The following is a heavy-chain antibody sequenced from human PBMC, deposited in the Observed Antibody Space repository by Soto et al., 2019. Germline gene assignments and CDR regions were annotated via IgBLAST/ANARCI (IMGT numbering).Heavy chain of an antibody. D-gene: IGHD2-2*01. CDR3: ARAELPAAKGTFDY. CDR2: IYYSGST. J-gene: IGHJ4*02. V-gene: IGHV4-30-4*01. CDR1: GGSISSGDYY. Sequence: PSETLSLTCTVSGGSISSGDYYWSWIRQPPGKGLEWIGYIYYSGSTYYNPSLKSRVTISVDTSKNQFSLKLSSVTAADTAVYYCARAELPAAKGTFDYWGQGTLVPVSS.